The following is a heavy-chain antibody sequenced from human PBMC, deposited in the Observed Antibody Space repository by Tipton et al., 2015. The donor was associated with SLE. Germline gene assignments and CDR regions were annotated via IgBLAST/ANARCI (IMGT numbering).Heavy chain of an antibody. J-gene: IGHJ3*02. CDR3: ARGEMDVFDI. Sequence: LRLSCAVYGGSFNGHYWNWFRQPPGKGLEWIGETNESGITHYNSSLKSRITISVDTSKNQFSLKLNSVTAADTAMYYCARGEMDVFDIWGQGTVVSVSS. V-gene: IGHV4-34*01. CDR2: TNESGIT. CDR1: GGSFNGHY.